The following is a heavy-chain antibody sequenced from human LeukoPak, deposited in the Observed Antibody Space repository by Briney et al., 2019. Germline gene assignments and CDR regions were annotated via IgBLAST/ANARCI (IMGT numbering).Heavy chain of an antibody. CDR1: GFTFSSYE. D-gene: IGHD4-11*01. CDR3: ARLRGNYDLF. Sequence: PGGSLRLSCAASGFTFSSYEMNWLRQAPGKGLEWVSCISSSGSTTYYADSVKGRFTISRDNAKNSLYLQMNSLRAEDTAVYYRARLRGNYDLFWGQGTLVTVSS. J-gene: IGHJ4*02. V-gene: IGHV3-48*03. CDR2: ISSSGSTT.